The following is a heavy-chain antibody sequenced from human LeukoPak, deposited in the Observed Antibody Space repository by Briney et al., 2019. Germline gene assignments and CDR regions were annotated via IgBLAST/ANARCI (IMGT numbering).Heavy chain of an antibody. J-gene: IGHJ4*02. CDR2: ISAYNGNT. D-gene: IGHD2-2*01. Sequence: ASVKVSCKASGYTFTSYGISWVRQAPGQGLEWMGWISAYNGNTNYAQKLQGRVTMTTDTSTSTAYMELRSLRSDDTAVYYCARDPRRYCSSTSCRGYFDYWGQGTLVTVSS. CDR1: GYTFTSYG. V-gene: IGHV1-18*01. CDR3: ARDPRRYCSSTSCRGYFDY.